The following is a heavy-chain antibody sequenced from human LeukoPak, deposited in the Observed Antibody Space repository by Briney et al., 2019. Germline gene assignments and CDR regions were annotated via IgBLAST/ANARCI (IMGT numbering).Heavy chain of an antibody. CDR3: ARVVGAPNWFDP. CDR2: IYDSGST. CDR1: GGSISSSSYY. D-gene: IGHD1-26*01. Sequence: SETLSLTCTVSGGSISSSSYYWGWIRQPPGKGLEWIGSIYDSGSTYYNPSLKGRVTISLDTSKNQFSLKLSSVTATDTAVFYCARVVGAPNWFDPWGQGTLVTVSS. V-gene: IGHV4-39*07. J-gene: IGHJ5*02.